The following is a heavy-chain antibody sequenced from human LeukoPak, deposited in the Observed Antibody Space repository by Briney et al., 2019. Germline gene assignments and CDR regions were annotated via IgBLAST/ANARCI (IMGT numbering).Heavy chain of an antibody. CDR1: GFTFSSYG. V-gene: IGHV3-30*18. CDR3: AKDGKKWQEPLES. J-gene: IGHJ4*02. CDR2: ISYDGGNK. D-gene: IGHD1-14*01. Sequence: GESLKISCAASGFTFSSYGMHWVRQAPGKGLEWVAVISYDGGNKFYPDSVKGRFTISRDNSNLYLQMNSLRAEDTAVYYCAKDGKKWQEPLESWGQGTLVIVSS.